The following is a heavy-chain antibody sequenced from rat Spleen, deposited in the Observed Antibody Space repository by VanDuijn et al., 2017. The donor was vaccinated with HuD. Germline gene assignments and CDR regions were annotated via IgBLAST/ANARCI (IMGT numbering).Heavy chain of an antibody. V-gene: IGHV5-29*01. CDR2: ISYDGSST. CDR1: GFTFSNYG. CDR3: TRHLIHTTSYFDY. D-gene: IGHD1-9*01. J-gene: IGHJ2*01. Sequence: EVQLVESGGGLVQPGRSLKLACAASGFTFSNYGMAWVRQAPTKGLEWVATISYDGSSTYYRDSVKGRFTISRDNAKSTLYLQMDSLRSEDTATYYSTRHLIHTTSYFDYWGQGVMVTVSS.